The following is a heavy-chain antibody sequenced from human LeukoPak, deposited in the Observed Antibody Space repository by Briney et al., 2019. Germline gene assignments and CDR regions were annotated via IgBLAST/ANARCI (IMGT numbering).Heavy chain of an antibody. CDR3: ARGYSSSWLDY. J-gene: IGHJ4*02. V-gene: IGHV1-2*06. CDR2: INPNSGGT. D-gene: IGHD6-13*01. CDR1: GYTFTAIY. Sequence: ASVKVSCKASGYTFTAIYMHWVRQAPGQGLEWMGRINPNSGGTKYAQKFQGRVTMTTDTSINTAYLELSRLRSDDTAVYYCARGYSSSWLDYWGQGTLVTVSS.